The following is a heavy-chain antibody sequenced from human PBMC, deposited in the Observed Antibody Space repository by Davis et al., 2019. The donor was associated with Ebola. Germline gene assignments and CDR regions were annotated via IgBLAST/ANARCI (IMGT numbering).Heavy chain of an antibody. D-gene: IGHD5-18*01. CDR3: ARDQGDTAMGLDY. J-gene: IGHJ4*02. V-gene: IGHV3-7*01. CDR2: IKQDGSEK. CDR1: GFTFSSYW. Sequence: PGGSLRLSCAASGFTFSSYWMSWVRQAPGKGLEWVANIKQDGSEKYYVDSVKGRFTISRDNAKNSLYLQMNSLRAEDTAVYYCARDQGDTAMGLDYWGQGTLVTVSS.